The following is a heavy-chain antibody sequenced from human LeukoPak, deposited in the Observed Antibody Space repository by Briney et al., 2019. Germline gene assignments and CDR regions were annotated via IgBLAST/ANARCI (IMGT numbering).Heavy chain of an antibody. J-gene: IGHJ6*02. D-gene: IGHD3-10*01. CDR2: INHSGST. V-gene: IGHV4-34*01. CDR1: GGSFSGYY. CDR3: ARAPKPPMVRGVIITTWTHHYHGMDV. Sequence: SETLSLTCAVYGGSFSGYYWSWIRQPPGKGLEWIGEINHSGSTNYNPSLTSRVTISVDTSKNQFSLKLISVTAADTAVYYCARAPKPPMVRGVIITTWTHHYHGMDVWGQGTTVTVSS.